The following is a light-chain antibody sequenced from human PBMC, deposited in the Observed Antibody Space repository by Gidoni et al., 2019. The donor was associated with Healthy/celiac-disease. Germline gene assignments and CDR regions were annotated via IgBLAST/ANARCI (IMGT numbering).Light chain of an antibody. J-gene: IGKJ1*01. Sequence: DIVMTQSPDSLAVSLGERATINCKSSQSVLHNSINKTLLAWYQQKPGQPPKLLIYWASTRESGVPDRFSGSGSGTDFTLTISSLQAEDVAVYYCQQYFSTPRTFGQGTKVEIK. CDR2: WAS. V-gene: IGKV4-1*01. CDR3: QQYFSTPRT. CDR1: QSVLHNSINKTL.